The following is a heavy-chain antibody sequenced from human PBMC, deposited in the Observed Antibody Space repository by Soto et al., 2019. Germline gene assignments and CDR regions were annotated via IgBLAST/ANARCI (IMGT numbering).Heavy chain of an antibody. J-gene: IGHJ4*02. D-gene: IGHD6-6*01. Sequence: ASVKVSCKASGGTFSSYTISWVRQAPGQGLEWMGRIIPILGIANYAQKFQGGVTITADKSTSTAYMELSSLRSEDTAVYYCARVRLAARAYYFDYWGQGTLVTVSS. CDR1: GGTFSSYT. CDR2: IIPILGIA. V-gene: IGHV1-69*02. CDR3: ARVRLAARAYYFDY.